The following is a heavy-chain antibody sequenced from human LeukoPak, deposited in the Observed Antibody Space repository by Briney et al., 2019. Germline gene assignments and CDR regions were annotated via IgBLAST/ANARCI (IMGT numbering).Heavy chain of an antibody. CDR2: IYYGGST. V-gene: IGHV4-39*01. CDR3: ASANSYAFDI. Sequence: SETLSLTCTVSGGSLSSSSYYWGWLRQPPGRGLEWLGSIYYGGSTYYNPSLKSRVTISVDTSKNQFSLKLSSVTAADTAVYYCASANSYAFDIWGQGTMVTVSS. D-gene: IGHD5-18*01. CDR1: GGSLSSSSYY. J-gene: IGHJ3*02.